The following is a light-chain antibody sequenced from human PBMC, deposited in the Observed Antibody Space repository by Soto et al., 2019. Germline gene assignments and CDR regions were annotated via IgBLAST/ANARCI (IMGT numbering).Light chain of an antibody. CDR3: QQYAWPPRT. CDR2: GAS. J-gene: IGKJ1*01. CDR1: QSIGGNY. Sequence: DIVLTQSPGTLSLSPGERATLSRRASQSIGGNYLAWYQQKPGQAPRFLIYGASSRATGIPDRFSGSGSGTDFTLTISRLEPEDFAVYYCQQYAWPPRTFGQGTKVEIK. V-gene: IGKV3-20*01.